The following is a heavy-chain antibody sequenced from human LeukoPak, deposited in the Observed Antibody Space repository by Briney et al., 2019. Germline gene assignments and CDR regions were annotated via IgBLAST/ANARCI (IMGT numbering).Heavy chain of an antibody. D-gene: IGHD3-22*01. CDR1: GGSISSGVYY. CDR2: MYYSGST. CDR3: ARPYYYDSRIDP. V-gene: IGHV4-30-4*01. Sequence: SETLSLTCTVTGGSISSGVYYWSWIRQPPGKGLEWIAYMYYSGSTYYNPSLKSRVTMSADTSKNQLSLKLSSVTAADTAVYYCARPYYYDSRIDPWGQGILVTVSS. J-gene: IGHJ5*02.